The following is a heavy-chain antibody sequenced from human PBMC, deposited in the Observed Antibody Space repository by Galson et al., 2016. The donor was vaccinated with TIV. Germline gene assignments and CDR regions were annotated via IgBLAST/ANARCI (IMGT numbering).Heavy chain of an antibody. CDR2: INQAGSKK. J-gene: IGHJ4*02. CDR1: GFTFSKYY. CDR3: ARVASCGGTCYYFDS. D-gene: IGHD2-21*01. V-gene: IGHV3-7*03. Sequence: SLRLSCAAPGFTFSKYYMNWIRQAPGQGLEWVANINQAGSKKYYVDSVKGRFTISRDNAKNSRYLQMNSLRAEDAALYYCARVASCGGTCYYFDSWGPGTLVTVSS.